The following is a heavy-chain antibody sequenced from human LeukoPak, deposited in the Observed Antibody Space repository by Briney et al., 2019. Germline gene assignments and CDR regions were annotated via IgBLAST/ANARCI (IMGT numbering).Heavy chain of an antibody. J-gene: IGHJ3*02. V-gene: IGHV3-23*01. CDR3: AREGRAYYDSSGYYYDAFDI. CDR2: ISGSGGST. Sequence: GGSLRLSCAASGFTFSTYAMSWVRQAPGMGLEWVSGISGSGGSTYYADSVKGRFTISRDNSKNTLYLQMNSLRAEDTAVYYCAREGRAYYDSSGYYYDAFDIWGQGTMVTVSS. CDR1: GFTFSTYA. D-gene: IGHD3-22*01.